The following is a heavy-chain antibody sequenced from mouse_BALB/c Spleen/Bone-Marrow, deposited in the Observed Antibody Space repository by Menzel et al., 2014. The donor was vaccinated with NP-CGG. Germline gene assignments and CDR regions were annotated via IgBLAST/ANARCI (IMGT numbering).Heavy chain of an antibody. J-gene: IGHJ1*01. D-gene: IGHD3-3*01. V-gene: IGHV1-80*01. CDR3: ARSQGGYWYFNV. CDR2: VYPGDGDT. CDR1: GYAFSSYW. Sequence: QVQLKQSGAELERPGSSVQISCKASGYAFSSYWMNWVKQRPGQGLEWIGQVYPGDGDTNYNGKFKGKATLTADKSCSTAYMQLSSLTSEDSAVYFCARSQGGYWYFNVWGAGTTVTVSS.